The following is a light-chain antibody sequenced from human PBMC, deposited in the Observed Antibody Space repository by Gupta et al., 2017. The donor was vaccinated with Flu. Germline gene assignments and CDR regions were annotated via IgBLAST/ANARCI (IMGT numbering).Light chain of an antibody. CDR1: SSNIGKNA. J-gene: IGLJ3*02. CDR2: YDD. V-gene: IGLV1-36*01. Sequence: RVTISCSGSSSNIGKNAVNWYQQLPGKAPKLLIYYDDLLPSGVSDRFSGSKSGTSASLAISGLQSEDEADYYCAAWDDSLNGLVFGGGTKLTVL. CDR3: AAWDDSLNGLV.